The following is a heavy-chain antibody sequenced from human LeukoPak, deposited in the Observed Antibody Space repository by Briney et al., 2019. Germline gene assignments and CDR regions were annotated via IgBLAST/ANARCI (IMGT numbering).Heavy chain of an antibody. CDR3: ASMLTLYHFDY. V-gene: IGHV3-30-3*01. CDR1: GFTFSSYA. CDR2: ISYDGSNK. Sequence: GGSPRLSCAASGFTFSSYAMHWVRQAPGKGLEWVAVISYDGSNKYYADSVKGRFTISRDNSKNTLYLQMNSLRAEDTAVYYCASMLTLYHFDYWGQGTLVTVSS. J-gene: IGHJ4*02. D-gene: IGHD3-9*01.